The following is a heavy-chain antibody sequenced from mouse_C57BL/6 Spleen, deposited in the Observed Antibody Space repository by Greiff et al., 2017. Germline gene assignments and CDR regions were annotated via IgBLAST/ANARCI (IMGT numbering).Heavy chain of an antibody. CDR3: ARYGYGYYAMDY. CDR1: GFTFTDYY. D-gene: IGHD1-1*01. CDR2: IRNKANGYTT. Sequence: EVQVVESGGGLVQPGGSLSLSCAASGFTFTDYYMSWVRQPPGKALEWLGFIRNKANGYTTEYSASVKGRFTISRDNSQSILYLQMNALRAEDSATYYCARYGYGYYAMDYWGQGTSVTVSS. V-gene: IGHV7-3*01. J-gene: IGHJ4*01.